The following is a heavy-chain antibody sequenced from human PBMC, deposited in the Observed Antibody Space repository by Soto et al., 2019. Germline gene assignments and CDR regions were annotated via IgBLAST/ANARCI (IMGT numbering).Heavy chain of an antibody. Sequence: GGSLRLSCAASGFTFSSYAISWVRQAPGKGLEWVSAISGSGGSTYYADSVKGRFTISRDNSKNTLYLQMNSLRAEDTAVYYCAKSSLRYFDWLAFDYWGQGTLVTVSS. CDR1: GFTFSSYA. CDR3: AKSSLRYFDWLAFDY. D-gene: IGHD3-9*01. CDR2: ISGSGGST. J-gene: IGHJ4*02. V-gene: IGHV3-23*01.